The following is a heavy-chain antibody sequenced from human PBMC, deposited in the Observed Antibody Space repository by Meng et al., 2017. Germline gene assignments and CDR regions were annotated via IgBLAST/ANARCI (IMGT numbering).Heavy chain of an antibody. D-gene: IGHD6-6*01. J-gene: IGHJ1*01. Sequence: GESLKISCVASGFTFSSYGMHWVRQAPGKGLEWVAVISYDGSNKYYADSVKGRFTISRDNSKNTLYLQMNSLRADDTDVDYCSRGRARYEYFHHWGQGTLVTVSS. CDR2: ISYDGSNK. CDR1: GFTFSSYG. V-gene: IGHV3-30*01. CDR3: SRGRARYEYFHH.